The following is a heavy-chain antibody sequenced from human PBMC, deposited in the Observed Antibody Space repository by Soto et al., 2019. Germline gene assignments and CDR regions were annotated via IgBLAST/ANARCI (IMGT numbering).Heavy chain of an antibody. CDR3: GKSPDFYYYTMAV. CDR1: GFTFSGYA. V-gene: IGHV3-23*01. CDR2: ITGSGTST. J-gene: IGHJ6*02. Sequence: PGGSLRLSCAASGFTFSGYAMTWVRQAPGKGLEWVSSITGSGTSTYYAESVKGRFIISRDNSKNTVSLQMNSLRADDTAVYYCGKSPDFYYYTMAVWGQGTTVTVSS.